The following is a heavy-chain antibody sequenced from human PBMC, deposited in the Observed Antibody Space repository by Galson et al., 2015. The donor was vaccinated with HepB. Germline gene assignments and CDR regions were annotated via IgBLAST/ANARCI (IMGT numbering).Heavy chain of an antibody. CDR3: TTDQVAAAGYYYYGMDV. D-gene: IGHD6-13*01. J-gene: IGHJ6*02. Sequence: SLRLSCAASGFTFSNAWMSWVRQAPGKGLEWVGRIKSKTDGGTTDYAAPVKGRFTISRDDSKNTLYLQMNSLKTEDTAVYYCTTDQVAAAGYYYYGMDVWGQGTTVTVSS. CDR2: IKSKTDGGTT. CDR1: GFTFSNAW. V-gene: IGHV3-15*01.